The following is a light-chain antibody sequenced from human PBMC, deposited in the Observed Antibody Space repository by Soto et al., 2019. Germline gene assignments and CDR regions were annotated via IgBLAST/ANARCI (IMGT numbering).Light chain of an antibody. V-gene: IGLV2-11*01. CDR3: CSYAGTYTYV. CDR1: IIGGYNY. CDR2: DVY. Sequence: QPVLTQPRSVSGSPGQSVTISCTGSIIGGYNYVSWYQQHPGKAPRVMIYDVYKRPSGVPDRFSGSKSGNTASLTISGLQADDEANYYCCSYAGTYTYVFGSGTKLTVL. J-gene: IGLJ1*01.